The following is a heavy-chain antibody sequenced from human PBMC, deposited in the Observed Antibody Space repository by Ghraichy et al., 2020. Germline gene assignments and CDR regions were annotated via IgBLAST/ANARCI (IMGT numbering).Heavy chain of an antibody. CDR1: GFTFSDYS. CDR2: ISRRSSTT. V-gene: IGHV3-48*04. D-gene: IGHD1-26*01. Sequence: GGSLRLSCAASGFTFSDYSMIWVRQAPGKGLEWVSSISRRSSTTYYADSVKGRFTISRDNAKNSLYLQMNSLRPEDTAVYYCARDVLVGRTTWFDHWGQGTLVTVSS. J-gene: IGHJ5*02. CDR3: ARDVLVGRTTWFDH.